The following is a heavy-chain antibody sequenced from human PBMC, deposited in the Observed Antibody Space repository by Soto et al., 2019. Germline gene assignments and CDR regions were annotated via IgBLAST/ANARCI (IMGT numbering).Heavy chain of an antibody. CDR3: ARGSRYYDSSGYSEYFQH. Sequence: PSETLSLTCTVSGGSISSGGYYWSWIRQHPGKGLEWIGYIYYSGSTYYNPSLKSRVTISVDTSKNQFSLKLSSVTAADTAVYYCARGSRYYDSSGYSEYFQHWGQGTLVTVSS. J-gene: IGHJ1*01. CDR1: GGSISSGGYY. V-gene: IGHV4-31*03. CDR2: IYYSGST. D-gene: IGHD3-22*01.